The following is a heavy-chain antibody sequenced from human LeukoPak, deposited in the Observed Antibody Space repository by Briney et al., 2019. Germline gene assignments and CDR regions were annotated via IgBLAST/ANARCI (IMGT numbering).Heavy chain of an antibody. V-gene: IGHV3-7*03. J-gene: IGHJ4*02. CDR3: AKPIRSSWYYFDY. Sequence: PGGSLRLSCAASGFTFSNYWMSWVRQAPGKGLEWVAHINKDGSEIYYVDSVKGRFTISRDNAKSSLSLQMNSLRVEDTAIYYCAKPIRSSWYYFDYWGQGTLVTVSS. CDR2: INKDGSEI. CDR1: GFTFSNYW. D-gene: IGHD6-13*01.